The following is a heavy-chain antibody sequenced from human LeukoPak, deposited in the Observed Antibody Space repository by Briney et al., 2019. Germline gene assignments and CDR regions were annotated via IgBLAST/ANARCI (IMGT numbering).Heavy chain of an antibody. V-gene: IGHV4-59*01. Sequence: SETLSLTCAVYGGSFSGYYWSWIRQPPGKGLEWIGFCHDSGRTNYNPSLNSRVSISLDTSKNQFSLRLRSVTAADTAVYYCARGEPTGRPGIGFDYWGQGTLVTVSS. D-gene: IGHD1-14*01. CDR3: ARGEPTGRPGIGFDY. J-gene: IGHJ4*02. CDR2: CHDSGRT. CDR1: GGSFSGYY.